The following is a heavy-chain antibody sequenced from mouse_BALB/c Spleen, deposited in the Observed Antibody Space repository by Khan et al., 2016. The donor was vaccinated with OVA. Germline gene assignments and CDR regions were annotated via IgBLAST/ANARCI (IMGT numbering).Heavy chain of an antibody. V-gene: IGHV1-7*01. Sequence: VKLLESGAELAKPGASVEMSCKASGYTFTSYWMHWVKQRPGQGLEWIGFINPTTGYTEYNQKFKDKATLTADKSSSTAYMQLSSLTSEDSAVYYCARSPTMITQFSYWGQGTLVTVSA. CDR3: ARSPTMITQFSY. J-gene: IGHJ3*01. CDR2: INPTTGYT. CDR1: GYTFTSYW. D-gene: IGHD2-4*01.